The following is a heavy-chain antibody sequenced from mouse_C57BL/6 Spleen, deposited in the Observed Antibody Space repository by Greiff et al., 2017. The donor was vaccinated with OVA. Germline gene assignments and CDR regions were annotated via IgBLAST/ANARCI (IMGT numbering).Heavy chain of an antibody. J-gene: IGHJ4*01. D-gene: IGHD4-1*01. Sequence: VQLQQSGAELVRPGTSVKMSCKASGYTFTNYWIGWAKQRPGHGLEWIGDIYPGGGYTNYNEKFKGKATLTADKSSSTAYMQFSSLTSEDSAIYYCARWDDYDGMDDWGQGTSVTVSS. CDR3: ARWDDYDGMDD. CDR2: IYPGGGYT. V-gene: IGHV1-63*01. CDR1: GYTFTNYW.